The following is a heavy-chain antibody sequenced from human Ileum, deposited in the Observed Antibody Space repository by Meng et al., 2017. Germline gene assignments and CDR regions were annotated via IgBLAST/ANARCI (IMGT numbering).Heavy chain of an antibody. CDR1: GFTFSDHY. J-gene: IGHJ4*01. Sequence: GGSLRLSCAASGFTFSDHYMDWVRQAPGKGLEWVGRIRNKPKRYTTEYAASVRGRFTISRDDSKNSLYLQMNSLRAEDTAVYYCARDLIASGAFFDYWGQGTLVTVSS. D-gene: IGHD2-21*01. CDR3: ARDLIASGAFFDY. V-gene: IGHV3-72*01. CDR2: IRNKPKRYTT.